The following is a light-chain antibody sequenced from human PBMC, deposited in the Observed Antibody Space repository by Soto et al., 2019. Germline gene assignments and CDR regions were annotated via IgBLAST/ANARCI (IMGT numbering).Light chain of an antibody. J-gene: IGKJ2*01. CDR2: WAS. Sequence: DIVMTQSPDSLAVSLGERATINCKSSQSVLSSSNNKNFLAWYQQKPGQSPKLLIYWASTRESGVPDRVSGSGSGTDFTLTISNLQAEDVAVYYCQQYFRIPYTFGQGTKLEIK. CDR1: QSVLSSSNNKNF. V-gene: IGKV4-1*01. CDR3: QQYFRIPYT.